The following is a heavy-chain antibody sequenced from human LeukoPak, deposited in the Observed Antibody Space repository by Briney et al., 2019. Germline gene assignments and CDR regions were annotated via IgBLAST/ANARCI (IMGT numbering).Heavy chain of an antibody. J-gene: IGHJ4*02. CDR3: ARPRRKGVKYYFDY. CDR2: IYYSGST. V-gene: IGHV4-59*01. Sequence: PSETLSLTCTVSGGSISSYYWSWIRQPPGKGLEWIGYIYYSGSTNYNPSLKSRVTISVDTSKNQFSLKLSSVTAADTAVYYCARPRRKGVKYYFDYWGQGTLVTVSS. D-gene: IGHD1-14*01. CDR1: GGSISSYY.